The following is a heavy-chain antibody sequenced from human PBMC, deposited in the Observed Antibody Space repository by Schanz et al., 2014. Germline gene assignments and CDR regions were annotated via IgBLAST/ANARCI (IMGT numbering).Heavy chain of an antibody. CDR2: ISSGGGST. D-gene: IGHD3-3*01. Sequence: EVQLLESGGGLIQPGGSLRLSCAASGFTFSTHAMSWVRQAPGKGLLWVSSISSGGGSTYYADSVKGRFTMSRDNAKNSVFLQMNSLRAEDTAVYYCVRDSFFAFDYWGQGTLVTVSS. J-gene: IGHJ4*02. CDR1: GFTFSTHA. V-gene: IGHV3-23*01. CDR3: VRDSFFAFDY.